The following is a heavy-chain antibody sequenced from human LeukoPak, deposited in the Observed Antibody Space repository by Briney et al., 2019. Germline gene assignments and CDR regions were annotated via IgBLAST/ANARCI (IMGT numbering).Heavy chain of an antibody. CDR1: GFSFSMPW. V-gene: IGHV3-7*01. J-gene: IGHJ4*02. D-gene: IGHD3-10*01. CDR3: ARDYASDY. CDR2: IKEDGSEK. Sequence: GGSLRLSCAASGFSFSMPWMSWVRQAPGKGPEWVAYIKEDGSEKNYVDSVKGRFTISRDNAKNSLYLQMSSLRAEDTAVYYCARDYASDYWGQGTLVTVSS.